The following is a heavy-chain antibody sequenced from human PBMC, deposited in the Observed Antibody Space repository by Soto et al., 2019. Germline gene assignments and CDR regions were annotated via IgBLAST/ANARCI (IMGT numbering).Heavy chain of an antibody. D-gene: IGHD6-13*01. Sequence: GGSLRLSCAASGFTFSSYSMNWVRQAPGKGLEWVSSISSSSSYIYYADSVKGRFTISRDNAKNSLYLQMNSLRAEDTAVYYCARDRAAALGDVWGQGTTVTVSS. V-gene: IGHV3-21*01. CDR3: ARDRAAALGDV. J-gene: IGHJ6*02. CDR2: ISSSSSYI. CDR1: GFTFSSYS.